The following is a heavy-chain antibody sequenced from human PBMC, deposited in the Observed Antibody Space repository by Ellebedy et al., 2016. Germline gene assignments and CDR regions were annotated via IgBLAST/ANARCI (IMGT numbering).Heavy chain of an antibody. J-gene: IGHJ3*02. CDR1: GFTFSGSA. Sequence: GESLKISXAASGFTFSGSAMHWVRQASGKGLEWVGRIRSKANSYATAYAASVKGRFTISRDDSKNTAYLQMNSLKTEDTAVYYCAKVGIGLGELPADAFDIWGQGTMVTVSS. V-gene: IGHV3-73*01. CDR3: AKVGIGLGELPADAFDI. CDR2: IRSKANSYAT. D-gene: IGHD3-16*01.